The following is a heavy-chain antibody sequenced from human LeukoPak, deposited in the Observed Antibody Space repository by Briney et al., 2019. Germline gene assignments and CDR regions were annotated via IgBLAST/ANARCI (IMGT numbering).Heavy chain of an antibody. J-gene: IGHJ4*02. V-gene: IGHV3-9*01. Sequence: GGSLRLSCAASGFTFDDYAMHWVRQAPGKGLEWVSGISWNSGSIGYADSVKGRFTISRDNAKNSLYLQMNRLRAEDTALYYCAKAVGATPLVYWGQGTLVTVSS. CDR2: ISWNSGSI. CDR1: GFTFDDYA. CDR3: AKAVGATPLVY. D-gene: IGHD1-26*01.